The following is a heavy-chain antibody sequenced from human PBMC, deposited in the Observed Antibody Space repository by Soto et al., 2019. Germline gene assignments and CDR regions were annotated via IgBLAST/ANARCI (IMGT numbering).Heavy chain of an antibody. J-gene: IGHJ4*02. CDR2: IYYSRST. D-gene: IGHD3-22*01. Sequence: QVQLQESGPGLVKPSQTLSLTCTVSGGSISSGDYYWSWIRQPPGKGLEWIGYIYYSRSTYYNPSLKSRVTISVDTSKNQVSLKLSSVTAADTAVYYCARTARVRSGYLDYWGQGTLVTVSS. V-gene: IGHV4-30-4*01. CDR1: GGSISSGDYY. CDR3: ARTARVRSGYLDY.